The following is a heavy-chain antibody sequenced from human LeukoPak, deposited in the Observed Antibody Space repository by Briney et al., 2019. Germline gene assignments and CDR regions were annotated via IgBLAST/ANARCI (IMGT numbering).Heavy chain of an antibody. J-gene: IGHJ4*02. CDR3: AGYSVAARQVDY. V-gene: IGHV4-59*08. Sequence: SETLSLTCTVSGGSIGSYYWSWIRQPPGKGLEWIGYIYYSGSTNYNTSLKSRVTISVDTSKNQFSLKLSSVTAADTAVYYCAGYSVAARQVDYWGQGTLVTVSS. D-gene: IGHD6-6*01. CDR1: GGSIGSYY. CDR2: IYYSGST.